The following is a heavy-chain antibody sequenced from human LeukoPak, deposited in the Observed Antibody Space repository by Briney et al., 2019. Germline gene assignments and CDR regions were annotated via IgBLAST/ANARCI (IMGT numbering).Heavy chain of an antibody. V-gene: IGHV1-18*01. Sequence: ASVKVSCKASGYTFTSYGISWVRQAPGQGLEWMGWISAYNGNTNYAQKLQGRVTMTTDTSTSTAYMELRSLRSDDTAVYYCARVLAAAGRKPLMNNWFDPWGQGTLVTVSS. D-gene: IGHD6-13*01. CDR3: ARVLAAAGRKPLMNNWFDP. CDR1: GYTFTSYG. CDR2: ISAYNGNT. J-gene: IGHJ5*02.